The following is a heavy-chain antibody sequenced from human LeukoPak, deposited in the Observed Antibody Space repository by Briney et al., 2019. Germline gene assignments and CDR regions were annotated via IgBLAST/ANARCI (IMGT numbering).Heavy chain of an antibody. CDR3: AKDRYGDQNWFDP. CDR1: GFTFSSYG. J-gene: IGHJ5*02. CDR2: IRYDGSNK. D-gene: IGHD4-17*01. Sequence: GGSLRLSCAASGFTFSSYGMHWVRQAPGKGLEWVAFIRYDGSNKYYADSVKGRFTISRDNSKNTLYLQTNSLRAEDTAVYYCAKDRYGDQNWFDPWGQGTLVTVSS. V-gene: IGHV3-30*02.